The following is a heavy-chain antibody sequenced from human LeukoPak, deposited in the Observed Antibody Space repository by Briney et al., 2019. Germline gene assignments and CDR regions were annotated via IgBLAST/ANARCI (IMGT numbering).Heavy chain of an antibody. CDR1: GYTFTGYY. CDR2: INPNSGGT. Sequence: ASVKVSCKASGYTFTGYYMHWVRQAPGQGLEWMGWINPNSGGTNYAQKFQGRVTMTRDTSISTAYMELSRLRSDDTAVYYCARDDGIAAAGLNWFDPWGQGTLVTVSS. D-gene: IGHD6-13*01. J-gene: IGHJ5*02. V-gene: IGHV1-2*02. CDR3: ARDDGIAAAGLNWFDP.